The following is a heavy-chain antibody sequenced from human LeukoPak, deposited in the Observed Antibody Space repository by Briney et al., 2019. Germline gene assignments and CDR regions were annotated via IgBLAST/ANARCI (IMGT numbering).Heavy chain of an antibody. CDR1: GFTFSSYA. J-gene: IGHJ4*02. CDR3: VKAGIVRTFDY. V-gene: IGHV3-64D*06. CDR2: ISSNGGST. D-gene: IGHD1-26*01. Sequence: GGSLRLPCAASGFTFSSYAMHWVRQAPGKGLEYVSAISSNGGSTYYADSVKGRFTISRDNSKNTLYLQMSSLRAEDTAVYYCVKAGIVRTFDYWGQGTLVTVSS.